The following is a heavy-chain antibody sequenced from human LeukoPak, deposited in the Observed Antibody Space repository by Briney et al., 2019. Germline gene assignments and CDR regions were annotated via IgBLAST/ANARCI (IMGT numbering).Heavy chain of an antibody. V-gene: IGHV4-31*03. D-gene: IGHD3-16*02. CDR1: GGSISSGGYY. Sequence: PSETLSLTCTVSGGSISSGGYYWSWIRQHPGKGLEWIVYIYYGGSTYYNPSLKSRVTISVDTSKNQFSLKLSSVTAADTAVYYCARGNYVWGSYRYFPFDYWGQGTLVTVSS. J-gene: IGHJ4*02. CDR2: IYYGGST. CDR3: ARGNYVWGSYRYFPFDY.